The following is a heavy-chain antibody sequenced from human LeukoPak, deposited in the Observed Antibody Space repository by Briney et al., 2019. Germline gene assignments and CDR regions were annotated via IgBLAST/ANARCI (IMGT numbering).Heavy chain of an antibody. V-gene: IGHV4-34*01. Sequence: SETRSLTCAVYGGSFSGYYWSWIRQPPGNWPEWIGAINHSGITNYNPSLKSRVTISVDTSKNQLSLKLSSVTAADTAVYYCARMVGILTGYYRVDLDYWGQGTLVTVSS. CDR2: INHSGIT. CDR3: ARMVGILTGYYRVDLDY. D-gene: IGHD3-9*01. CDR1: GGSFSGYY. J-gene: IGHJ4*02.